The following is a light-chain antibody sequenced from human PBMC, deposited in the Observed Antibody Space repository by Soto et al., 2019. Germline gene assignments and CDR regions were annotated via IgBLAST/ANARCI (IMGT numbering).Light chain of an antibody. V-gene: IGKV3-20*01. CDR1: QSVSSSF. Sequence: EIVLTQSPGTLSLSPGERATLSCRASQSVSSSFLAWYQQKPGQAPRLLIYGASSRATGIPDRFSGSGSGTAFTLTISRLEPEDFAVYYFQQYDSSPWTFGQATKVQIK. CDR3: QQYDSSPWT. CDR2: GAS. J-gene: IGKJ1*01.